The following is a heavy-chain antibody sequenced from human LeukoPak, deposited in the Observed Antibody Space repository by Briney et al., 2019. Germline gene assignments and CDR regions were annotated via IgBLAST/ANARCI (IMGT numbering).Heavy chain of an antibody. CDR2: INAGNGNT. D-gene: IGHD3-10*01. Sequence: GASVKVSCKASGYTFTSYAMHWVRRAPGQRLEWMGWINAGNGNTKYSQKFQGRVTITRDTSASTAYMELSSLRSEDTAVYYCARDTYGSGSYTYYYYGMDVWGQGTTVTVSS. CDR1: GYTFTSYA. V-gene: IGHV1-3*01. CDR3: ARDTYGSGSYTYYYYGMDV. J-gene: IGHJ6*02.